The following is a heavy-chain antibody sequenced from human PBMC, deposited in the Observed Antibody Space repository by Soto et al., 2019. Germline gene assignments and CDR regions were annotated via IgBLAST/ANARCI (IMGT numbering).Heavy chain of an antibody. D-gene: IGHD6-13*01. CDR1: GFTFDDYA. J-gene: IGHJ1*01. Sequence: EVQLMESGGGLVQPGRSLRLSCAASGFTFDDYAMHWDRQVPGKGLEWVSGINWNSGSIGYGVSVKGRFAISRDNAKNSLHLQMNSLSAEDTAFYYCVKDESINWYSGHFRHWGQGTLVIVSS. CDR2: INWNSGSI. CDR3: VKDESINWYSGHFRH. V-gene: IGHV3-9*01.